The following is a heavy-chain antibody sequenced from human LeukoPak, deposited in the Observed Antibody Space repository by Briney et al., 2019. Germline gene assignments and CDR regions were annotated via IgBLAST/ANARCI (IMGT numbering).Heavy chain of an antibody. D-gene: IGHD1-20*01. CDR1: GYTFTSYD. V-gene: IGHV1-8*01. Sequence: ASVKVSCKASGYTFTSYDINWVRQATGQGLEWMGWMNPNSGNTGYAQKFQGRVTMTRNTSISTAYMELSSLRSEDTAVYYCARAPTLHITGTLEFDYWGQGTLVTVSS. CDR2: MNPNSGNT. CDR3: ARAPTLHITGTLEFDY. J-gene: IGHJ4*02.